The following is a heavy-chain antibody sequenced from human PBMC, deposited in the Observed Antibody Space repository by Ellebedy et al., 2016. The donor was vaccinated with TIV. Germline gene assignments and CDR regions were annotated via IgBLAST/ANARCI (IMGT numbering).Heavy chain of an antibody. V-gene: IGHV3-48*04. Sequence: PGGSLRLSCAASGFTFSTYSMNWVRQAPGKGLEWVSYISSNSGNIYYADSVKGRFTISRDNAKNSLYLQMNSLRADDTALYYCASAARGSGAYESFWGQGTLVTVSS. CDR1: GFTFSTYS. J-gene: IGHJ4*02. CDR3: ASAARGSGAYESF. CDR2: ISSNSGNI. D-gene: IGHD5-12*01.